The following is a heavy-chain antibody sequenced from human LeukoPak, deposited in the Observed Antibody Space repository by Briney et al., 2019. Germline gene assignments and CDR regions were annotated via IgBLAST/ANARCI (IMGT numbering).Heavy chain of an antibody. CDR1: GFMFSTYE. Sequence: GGSLGLSCAASGFMFSTYEMNWVRQAPGKGLEWLSYISYNGQRIFYADSVKGRFTISRDNAKNSLYLQMNSLRAEDTAVYYCARAVRGVITSYDYYYYMDVWGKGTTVTVSS. J-gene: IGHJ6*03. CDR2: ISYNGQRI. CDR3: ARAVRGVITSYDYYYYMDV. D-gene: IGHD3-10*01. V-gene: IGHV3-48*03.